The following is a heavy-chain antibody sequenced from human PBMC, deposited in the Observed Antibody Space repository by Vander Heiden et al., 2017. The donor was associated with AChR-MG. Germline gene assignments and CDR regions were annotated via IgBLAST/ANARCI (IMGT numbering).Heavy chain of an antibody. J-gene: IGHJ5*02. D-gene: IGHD3-10*01. CDR3: ARSSAYYYGSGSLYNWFDP. Sequence: QVQLQQWGAGLLKPSETLSLTCAVYGGSFSGYYWSCIRQPPGKGLEWIGEINHSGSTNYNPSRKSRVTISVDTSKNQFSLKLSSVTAADTAVYYCARSSAYYYGSGSLYNWFDPWGQGTLVTVSS. V-gene: IGHV4-34*01. CDR1: GGSFSGYY. CDR2: INHSGST.